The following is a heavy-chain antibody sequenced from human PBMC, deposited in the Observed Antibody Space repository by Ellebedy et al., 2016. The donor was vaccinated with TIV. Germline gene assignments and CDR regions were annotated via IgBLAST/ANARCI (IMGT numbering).Heavy chain of an antibody. CDR1: GGSISSNNDY. D-gene: IGHD6-19*01. V-gene: IGHV4-39*01. Sequence: SETLSLXCTVSGGSISSNNDYWAWIRQSPGKGLEWIGNLYYGGGTYYNPSLKSRATISVDTSKTQVSLRLTSVTAADTALYFCARGQWLVRGGLDSWGQGTLVTVSS. CDR2: LYYGGGT. CDR3: ARGQWLVRGGLDS. J-gene: IGHJ4*02.